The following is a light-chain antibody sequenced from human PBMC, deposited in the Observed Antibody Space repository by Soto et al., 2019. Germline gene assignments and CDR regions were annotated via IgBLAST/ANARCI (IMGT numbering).Light chain of an antibody. V-gene: IGLV1-44*01. CDR3: TAWDDSLRAVL. CDR1: SSNIGSNT. J-gene: IGLJ2*01. CDR2: GND. Sequence: QSVLTQPPSASGTPGHRVTISCSGGSSNIGSNTVNWYQHLPGAAPKLLIYGNDQRPSGVPDRFSGSKSGTSVFLAISGLQSEDEADYYCTAWDDSLRAVLFGGGTKHTVL.